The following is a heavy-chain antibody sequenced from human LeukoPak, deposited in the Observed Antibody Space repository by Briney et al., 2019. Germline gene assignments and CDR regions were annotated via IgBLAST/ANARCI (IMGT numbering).Heavy chain of an antibody. CDR2: ISSSSSTI. V-gene: IGHV3-48*01. CDR3: ASTTLTTKIGGFDY. D-gene: IGHD4-17*01. CDR1: GFTFSSYS. J-gene: IGHJ4*02. Sequence: GGSLRLSCAASGFTFSSYSMNWVRQAPGKGLVWVSYISSSSSTIYYADSVKGRFTISRDNAKNSLYLQMNSLRAEDTAVYYCASTTLTTKIGGFDYWGQGTLVTVSS.